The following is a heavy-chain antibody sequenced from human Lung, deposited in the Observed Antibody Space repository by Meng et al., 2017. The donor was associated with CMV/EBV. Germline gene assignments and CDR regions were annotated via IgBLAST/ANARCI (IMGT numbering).Heavy chain of an antibody. CDR1: GYTFTNYG. Sequence: ASXXVSXKASGYTFTNYGISWVRQAPGQGLEWMGWISGYNDNTDYTQKFQGRVTMTTDKSTSTAYMELRSLRSDDTAVYYCARSHYYDFWRGYFSVPLDSXGQGXLVTVSS. CDR2: ISGYNDNT. CDR3: ARSHYYDFWRGYFSVPLDS. J-gene: IGHJ4*02. D-gene: IGHD3-3*01. V-gene: IGHV1-18*01.